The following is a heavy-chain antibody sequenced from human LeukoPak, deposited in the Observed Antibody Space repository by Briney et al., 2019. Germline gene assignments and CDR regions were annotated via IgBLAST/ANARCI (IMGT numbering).Heavy chain of an antibody. V-gene: IGHV3-23*01. CDR2: IDGSGGT. J-gene: IGHJ4*02. D-gene: IGHD1-26*01. Sequence: GGSLRLSCVTSGFTFNNYAMTWVRQAPGKGLEWVSGIDGSGGTYYADSVKGRFTISRDNSKNTLDLQMSSLRAEDTAIYYCAKDNSGNFLSPFDYWGQGTLVAVSS. CDR3: AKDNSGNFLSPFDY. CDR1: GFTFNNYA.